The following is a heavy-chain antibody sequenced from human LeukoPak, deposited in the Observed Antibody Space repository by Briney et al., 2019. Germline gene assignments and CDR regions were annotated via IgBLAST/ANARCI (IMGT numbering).Heavy chain of an antibody. CDR3: AVTFDSSGPGSAFDI. CDR1: GGSISSYY. CDR2: IYYSGST. D-gene: IGHD3-22*01. V-gene: IGHV4-59*04. J-gene: IGHJ3*02. Sequence: SETLSLTCTVSGGSISSYYWSWIRQPPGKGLEWIGYIYYSGSTYYNPSLKSRVTMSVDTSKNQFSLKLSSVTAVDTAVYYCAVTFDSSGPGSAFDIWGQGTMVTVSS.